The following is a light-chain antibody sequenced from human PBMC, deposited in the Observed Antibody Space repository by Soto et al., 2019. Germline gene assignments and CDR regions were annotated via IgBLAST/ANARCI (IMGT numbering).Light chain of an antibody. CDR2: EVS. J-gene: IGLJ2*01. CDR1: SSDVGGYNF. V-gene: IGLV2-14*01. CDR3: SSYTSTNTLVV. Sequence: QSALTQPASVSGSPGQSISISCTGTSSDVGGYNFVSWYQQHPGKAPKLMIYEVSNRPSGVSHRFSGSKSGNTASLTISGLQAEDEAEYYCSSYTSTNTLVVFGGGTQLTVL.